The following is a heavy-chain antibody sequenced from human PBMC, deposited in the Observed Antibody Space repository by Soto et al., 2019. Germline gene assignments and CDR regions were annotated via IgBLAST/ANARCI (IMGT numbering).Heavy chain of an antibody. CDR1: GYSFTSYW. D-gene: IGHD6-13*01. J-gene: IGHJ4*02. Sequence: GESLKISCNGSGYSFTSYWISWVRQMPGKGLEWMGRIDPSDSYTNYSPSFQGHVTISADKPISTAYLQWSSLKASDTAMYYCRIAAAGPLLDYRGQGTQVTVSS. CDR3: RIAAAGPLLDY. CDR2: IDPSDSYT. V-gene: IGHV5-10-1*01.